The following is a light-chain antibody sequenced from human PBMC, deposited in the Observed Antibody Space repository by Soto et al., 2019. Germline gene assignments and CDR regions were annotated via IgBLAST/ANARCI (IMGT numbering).Light chain of an antibody. Sequence: EVVLTQSPATLSVSPGEGATLSCRASQSVNINLAWYQQKPGQAPRLLIYGASTRATVVPARFSGSGSGTEFTLTISTLQSEDFAVYYCQQYNNWPITFGQGTRLEIK. J-gene: IGKJ5*01. V-gene: IGKV3-15*01. CDR3: QQYNNWPIT. CDR1: QSVNIN. CDR2: GAS.